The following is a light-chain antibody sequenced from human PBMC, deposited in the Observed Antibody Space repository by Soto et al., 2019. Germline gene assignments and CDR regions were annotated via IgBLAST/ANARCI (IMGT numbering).Light chain of an antibody. CDR2: GAS. J-gene: IGKJ1*01. Sequence: EVVLTQSPGTLSLSPGERVTLSCRACQKISSSFLAWYRQKSGQAPRLLIYGASYRATGIPDRFSGSGSGSDFTLTISRLEPEDFAVYYCHHYGSSPRTFGQGTKVEI. V-gene: IGKV3-20*01. CDR1: QKISSSF. CDR3: HHYGSSPRT.